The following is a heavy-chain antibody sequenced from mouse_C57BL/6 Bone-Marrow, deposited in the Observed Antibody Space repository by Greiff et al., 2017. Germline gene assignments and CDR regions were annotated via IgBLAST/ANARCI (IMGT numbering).Heavy chain of an antibody. J-gene: IGHJ2*01. V-gene: IGHV1-61*01. D-gene: IGHD1-1*01. CDR2: IYPSDSET. CDR1: GYTFTSYW. Sequence: QVQLQQPGAELVRPGSSVKLSCKASGYTFTSYWMDWVKQRPGQGLEWIGNIYPSDSETHYNPKFKDKATLTVDKSSSTAYMQLSSLTSEDSAVYYCARGDYGSSGYYFDYWGQGTTLTVSS. CDR3: ARGDYGSSGYYFDY.